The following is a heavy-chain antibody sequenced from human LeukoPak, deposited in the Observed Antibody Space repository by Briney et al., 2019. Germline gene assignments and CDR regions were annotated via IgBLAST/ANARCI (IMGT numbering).Heavy chain of an antibody. D-gene: IGHD4-23*01. CDR2: IYSGGST. J-gene: IGHJ4*02. Sequence: QAGGSLRLSCAASGFTVSSNYMSWVRQAPGKGLEWVSVIYSGGSTYYADSVKGRYTISRDNSKNTLYLQMNSLRAEDTAVYYCARAGGIQWYAFDYWGQGTLVTVSS. V-gene: IGHV3-53*01. CDR1: GFTVSSNY. CDR3: ARAGGIQWYAFDY.